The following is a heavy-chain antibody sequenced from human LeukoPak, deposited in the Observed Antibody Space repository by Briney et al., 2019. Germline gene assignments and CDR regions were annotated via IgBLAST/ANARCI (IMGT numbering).Heavy chain of an antibody. V-gene: IGHV3-48*03. CDR1: GFTFSSYE. CDR3: ARDPDRGLPEYGMDV. D-gene: IGHD3-10*01. CDR2: ISSSGRSR. Sequence: GGSLRLSCAASGFTFSSYEMNWVRQAPGKGLERVSYISSSGRSRSYADSVKGRFTISRDNAKNSLELQMYSLRAEDTALYYCARDPDRGLPEYGMDVWGQGTTVTVSS. J-gene: IGHJ6*02.